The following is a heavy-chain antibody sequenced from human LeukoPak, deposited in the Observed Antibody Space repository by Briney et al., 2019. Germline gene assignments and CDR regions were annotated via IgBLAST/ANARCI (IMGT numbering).Heavy chain of an antibody. CDR2: IYYPGIT. V-gene: IGHV4-59*08. CDR1: GGSVRRYY. D-gene: IGHD2-15*01. J-gene: IGHJ4*02. CDR3: ARRDCSGGFCYLYY. Sequence: SETLSLTCTVSGGSVRRYYWNWIRQPPGRGLEWLGYIYYPGITSYNPSLKSRVTISVDTSKNQFSLNLNSVTAADTAFYYCARRDCSGGFCYLYYWGQGALVTVSS.